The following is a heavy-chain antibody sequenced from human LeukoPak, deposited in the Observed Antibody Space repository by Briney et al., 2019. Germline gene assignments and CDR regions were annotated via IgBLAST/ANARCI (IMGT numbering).Heavy chain of an antibody. Sequence: PSETLSLTYTVSGGSISSRNYFWGWIRQPPGKGLEWIGNIYYSGTTYYNPSLKSRVTISVDTSKNQFSLKLSSVTAADTAVYYCARLYSGGVDYWGQGTLVPVSS. D-gene: IGHD5-12*01. CDR3: ARLYSGGVDY. J-gene: IGHJ4*02. CDR1: GGSISSRNYF. V-gene: IGHV4-39*01. CDR2: IYYSGTT.